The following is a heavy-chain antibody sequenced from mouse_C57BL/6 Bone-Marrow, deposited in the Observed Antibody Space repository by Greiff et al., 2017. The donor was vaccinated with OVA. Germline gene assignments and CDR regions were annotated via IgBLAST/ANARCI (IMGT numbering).Heavy chain of an antibody. D-gene: IGHD1-1*01. CDR1: GYTFTSYW. J-gene: IGHJ1*03. CDR3: ARWGTYYYGPWYFDV. Sequence: QVQLQQPGTELVKPGASVKLSCKASGYTFTSYWMHWVKQRPGQGLEWIGNINPSNGGTNYNEKFKSKATLTVDKSSSTAYMQLSSLTSEDSAVYFCARWGTYYYGPWYFDVWGTGTTVTVSS. CDR2: INPSNGGT. V-gene: IGHV1-53*01.